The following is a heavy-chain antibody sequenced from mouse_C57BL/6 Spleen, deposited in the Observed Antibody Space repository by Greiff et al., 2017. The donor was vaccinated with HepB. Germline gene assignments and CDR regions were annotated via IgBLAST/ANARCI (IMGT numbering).Heavy chain of an antibody. J-gene: IGHJ2*01. CDR1: GFTFSSYA. D-gene: IGHD2-4*01. CDR2: ISDGGSYT. CDR3: AREEGYDYDEDYFDY. Sequence: EVKLMESGGGLVKPGGSLKLSCAASGFTFSSYAMSWVRQTPEKRLEWVATISDGGSYTYYPANVKGRFTISRDNAKNNLYLQMSHLKSEDTAMYYCAREEGYDYDEDYFDYWCQGTTLTVSS. V-gene: IGHV5-4*01.